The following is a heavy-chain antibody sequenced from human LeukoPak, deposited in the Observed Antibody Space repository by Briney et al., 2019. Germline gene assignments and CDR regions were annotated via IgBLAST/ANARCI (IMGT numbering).Heavy chain of an antibody. CDR1: GFTFTSSA. V-gene: IGHV1-58*01. CDR3: AADLFVPLGFDY. J-gene: IGHJ4*02. D-gene: IGHD2-21*01. CDR2: IVVGSGNT. Sequence: ASVKVSCKASGFTFTSSAVQWVRQARGQRLEWIGWIVVGSGNTNYAQKFQERVTITRDMSTSTAYMELSSLRSEDTAVYYCAADLFVPLGFDYWGQGTLVTVSS.